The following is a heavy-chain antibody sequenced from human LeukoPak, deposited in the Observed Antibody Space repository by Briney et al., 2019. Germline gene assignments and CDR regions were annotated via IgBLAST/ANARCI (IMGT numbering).Heavy chain of an antibody. V-gene: IGHV4-61*01. CDR2: IYYSGST. Sequence: PSETLSLTCTASGGSVSSGSYYWSWIRQPPGKGLEWIGYIYYSGSTNYNPSLKSRVTISVDTSKNQFSLKLSSVTAADTAVYYCAREGRELDPWGQGTLVTVSS. D-gene: IGHD1-1*01. CDR1: GGSVSSGSYY. CDR3: AREGRELDP. J-gene: IGHJ5*02.